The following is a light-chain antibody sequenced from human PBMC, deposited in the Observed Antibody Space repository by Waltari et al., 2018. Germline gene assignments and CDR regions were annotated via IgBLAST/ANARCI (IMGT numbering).Light chain of an antibody. CDR3: CSFAGSYTYV. CDR2: DVS. J-gene: IGLJ1*01. Sequence: QSALTPPRSLSGSPGQSVTISCTVTSRDCGGYHVGPWFQQHPGKVPKLLIYDVSERPSDVPDRFSGSKSANTASLTISGLQTEDEADYYCCSFAGSYTYVFGTGTRVTVL. V-gene: IGLV2-11*01. CDR1: SRDCGGYHV.